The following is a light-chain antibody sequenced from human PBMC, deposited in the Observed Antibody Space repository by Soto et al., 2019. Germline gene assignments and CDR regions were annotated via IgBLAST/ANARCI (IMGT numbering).Light chain of an antibody. CDR2: EVT. J-gene: IGLJ1*01. V-gene: IGLV2-14*01. Sequence: QSALTQPASVSGSPGQSIAISCTGSSSDVGIYNYVSWYQQHPGKVPKLIIYEVTNRPSGVSNRSSGSKSGNTASLTVSGLQAEDEADYYCSSYAGSSNVFGTGTKVTVL. CDR1: SSDVGIYNY. CDR3: SSYAGSSNV.